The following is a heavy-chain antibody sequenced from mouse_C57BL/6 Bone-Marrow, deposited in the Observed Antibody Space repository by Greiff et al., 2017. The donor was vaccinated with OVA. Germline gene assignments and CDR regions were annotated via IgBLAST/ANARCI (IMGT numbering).Heavy chain of an antibody. CDR1: GFTFTDYY. CDR2: IRNKANGYTT. Sequence: DVKLVESGGGLVQPGGSLRLSCATSGFTFTDYYMSWVRQPPGKALEWLGFIRNKANGYTTEYSASVKGRFTISRDNSQSILYLQMNTLRAEVIATYYCASDWFAYWGQGTLVTVSA. V-gene: IGHV7-3*02. J-gene: IGHJ3*01. CDR3: ASDWFAY.